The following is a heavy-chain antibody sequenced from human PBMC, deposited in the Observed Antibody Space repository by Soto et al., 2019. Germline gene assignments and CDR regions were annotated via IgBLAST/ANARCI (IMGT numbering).Heavy chain of an antibody. J-gene: IGHJ4*02. CDR3: AHKGGGDRILDY. CDR1: GFSLSTSGVG. CDR2: IYWDDAK. V-gene: IGHV2-5*02. Sequence: QITLKESGPTLVKPTQTLTLTCTFSGFSLSTSGVGVGWIRQPPGKALEWVALIYWDDAKEYSPSLKSRLTITKDTSKNQGALTLTNMDPVETATYYCAHKGGGDRILDYWGQGTLVTVSS. D-gene: IGHD3-16*01.